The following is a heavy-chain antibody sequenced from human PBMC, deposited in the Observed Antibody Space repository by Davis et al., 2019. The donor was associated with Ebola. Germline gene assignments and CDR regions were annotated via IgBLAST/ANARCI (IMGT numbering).Heavy chain of an antibody. D-gene: IGHD3-3*01. CDR1: GFTVSSNY. V-gene: IGHV3-53*01. Sequence: PGGSLRLSCAASGFTVSSNYMSWVRQAPGKGLEWVSVIYSGGSTYYADSVKGRFTISRDNSKNTLYLQMNSLRAEDTAVYYCAKDLGFWSGQSFDYWGQGTLVTVSS. J-gene: IGHJ4*02. CDR2: IYSGGST. CDR3: AKDLGFWSGQSFDY.